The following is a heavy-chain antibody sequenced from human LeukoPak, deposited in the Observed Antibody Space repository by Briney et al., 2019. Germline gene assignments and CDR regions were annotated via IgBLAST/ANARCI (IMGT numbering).Heavy chain of an antibody. Sequence: GSLRLSCAASGFTFSNYAMTWVRQAPGKGLEWVSIMSGSGGSTHYADSVKGRFTISRDNSKNTLYLQMNSLRAEDTAVYYCAKDSHRRGSYYVISHYYYGMDVWGQGTTVTVSS. J-gene: IGHJ6*02. CDR3: AKDSHRRGSYYVISHYYYGMDV. CDR2: MSGSGGST. CDR1: GFTFSNYA. D-gene: IGHD1-26*01. V-gene: IGHV3-23*01.